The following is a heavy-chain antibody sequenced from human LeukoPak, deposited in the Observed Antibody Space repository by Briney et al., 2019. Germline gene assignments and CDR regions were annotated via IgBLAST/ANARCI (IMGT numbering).Heavy chain of an antibody. CDR3: ARDVAWGPDDPGY. CDR2: INPNSGGT. CDR1: GYTFTGYY. J-gene: IGHJ4*02. Sequence: ASVKVSCKASGYTFTGYYMHWVRQAPGQGLEWMGWINPNSGGTNYAQKFQGRVNMTRDTSINTVYMELSRLTSDDTAVYYCARDVAWGPDDPGYWGQGTLVTVSS. V-gene: IGHV1-2*02. D-gene: IGHD3-16*01.